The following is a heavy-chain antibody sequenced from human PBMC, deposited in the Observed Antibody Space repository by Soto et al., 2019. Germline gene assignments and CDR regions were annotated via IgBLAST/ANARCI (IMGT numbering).Heavy chain of an antibody. V-gene: IGHV1-69*13. D-gene: IGHD6-13*01. Sequence: ASVKVSCKASGGTFSSYAISWVRQAPGQGLEWMGGIIPIFGTANYAQKFQGRVTITADESTSTAYMELSSLRSEDTAVYYCATWVFYYGMDVWGQGTTFTVSS. J-gene: IGHJ6*02. CDR1: GGTFSSYA. CDR3: ATWVFYYGMDV. CDR2: IIPIFGTA.